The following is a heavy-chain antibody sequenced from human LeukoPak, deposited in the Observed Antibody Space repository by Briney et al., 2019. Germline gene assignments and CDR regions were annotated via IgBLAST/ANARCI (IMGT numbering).Heavy chain of an antibody. CDR2: ISYDGSNK. Sequence: TGGSLRLSCAASGFTFSSYGMHWVRQAPGKGLEGVAVISYDGSNKYYADSVKGRFTISRDNSKNTLYLQMNSLRAEDTAVYYCAKDVKKYLVVVPAAPYYWGQGTLVTVSS. V-gene: IGHV3-30*18. D-gene: IGHD2-2*01. J-gene: IGHJ4*02. CDR3: AKDVKKYLVVVPAAPYY. CDR1: GFTFSSYG.